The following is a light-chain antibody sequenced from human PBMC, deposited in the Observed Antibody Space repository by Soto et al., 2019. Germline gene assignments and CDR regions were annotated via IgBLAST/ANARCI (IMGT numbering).Light chain of an antibody. CDR1: QSVSSTY. J-gene: IGKJ5*01. CDR3: QQSDI. V-gene: IGKV3-20*01. Sequence: EIVLTQSPGTLSLSPGERATLSCRASQSVSSTYLAWYQQKPGQAPRLLIYGTSSRATGIPDRFSGSGSGTDFTLTISRLEPEDFAVYYCQQSDIFGQGTRLEIK. CDR2: GTS.